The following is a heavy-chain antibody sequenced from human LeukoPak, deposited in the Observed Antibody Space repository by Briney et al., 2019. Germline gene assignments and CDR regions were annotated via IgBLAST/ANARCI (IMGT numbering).Heavy chain of an antibody. CDR1: GFTFGSQS. V-gene: IGHV3-48*01. J-gene: IGHJ4*02. D-gene: IGHD7-27*01. CDR3: ATSSMGIY. CDR2: ISSSSATI. Sequence: PGGSLRLSCAASGFTFGSQSMSWVRQAPGKGLEWVSYISSSSATIYYADSVKGRFTISRDNAKNSLYLQMSGLRADDTAVYYCATSSMGIYWGQGTLSPSPQ.